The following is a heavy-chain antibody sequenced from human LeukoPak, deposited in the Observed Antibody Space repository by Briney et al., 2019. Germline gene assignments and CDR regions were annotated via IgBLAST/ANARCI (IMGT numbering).Heavy chain of an antibody. Sequence: SVKVSCKASGGTFSSYTISWVRQASGQGLEWMGRIIPILGIANYAQKFQGRVTITADKSTSTAYMELSSLRSEDTAVYYCARDGYYYDSSGALDYWGQGTLVTVSS. D-gene: IGHD3-22*01. CDR3: ARDGYYYDSSGALDY. CDR1: GGTFSSYT. J-gene: IGHJ4*02. CDR2: IIPILGIA. V-gene: IGHV1-69*04.